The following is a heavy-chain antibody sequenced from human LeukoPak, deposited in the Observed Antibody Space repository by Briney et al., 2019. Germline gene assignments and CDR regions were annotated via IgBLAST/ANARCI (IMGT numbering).Heavy chain of an antibody. Sequence: PGGSLRLSCAASGFTFSSYAMHWVRQAPGKGLEWVAVISYDGSNKYYADSVKGRFTISRDNSKNTLYLQMNSLRAEDTAVYYCAREFVSTFDYWGQGTLVTVSS. CDR3: AREFVSTFDY. V-gene: IGHV3-30-3*01. CDR1: GFTFSSYA. CDR2: ISYDGSNK. J-gene: IGHJ4*02.